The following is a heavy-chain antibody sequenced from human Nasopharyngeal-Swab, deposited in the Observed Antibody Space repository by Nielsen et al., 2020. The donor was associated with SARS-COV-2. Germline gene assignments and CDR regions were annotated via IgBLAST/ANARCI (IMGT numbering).Heavy chain of an antibody. CDR2: VIPIFGTA. Sequence: SVKVSCKASGGTFSSYAISWVRQAPGQGLEWMGGVIPIFGTANYAQKFQGRVTITADESTSTAYMELSSLRSEDTAVYYCARGDIIAVAGTGYYYYYYMDVWGKGTTVTVSS. CDR1: GGTFSSYA. D-gene: IGHD6-19*01. V-gene: IGHV1-69*13. J-gene: IGHJ6*03. CDR3: ARGDIIAVAGTGYYYYYYMDV.